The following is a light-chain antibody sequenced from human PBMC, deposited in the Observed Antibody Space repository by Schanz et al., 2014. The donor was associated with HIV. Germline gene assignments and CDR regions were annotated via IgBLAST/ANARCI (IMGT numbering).Light chain of an antibody. CDR2: EVS. V-gene: IGLV2-8*01. Sequence: SALTQPPSASGSPGQSVTISCTGTSSDVGGYNYVSWYQQHPGKAPKLMIYEVSKRPSGVPDRFSGSKSGNTASLTISGLQSEDEADYYCAAWDVLLNGPVFGGGTQLTVL. CDR1: SSDVGGYNY. J-gene: IGLJ7*01. CDR3: AAWDVLLNGPV.